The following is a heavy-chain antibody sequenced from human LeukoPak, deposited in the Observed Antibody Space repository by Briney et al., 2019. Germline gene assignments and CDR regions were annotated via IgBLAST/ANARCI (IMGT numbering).Heavy chain of an antibody. CDR2: INTNTGNP. CDR3: AREHLTLGYCSGGSCYYPYRYFDY. Sequence: ASVKVSCKASGYTFTSYAMNWVRQAPGQGLEWMGWINTNTGNPTYAQGFTGRFVFSLDTSVSTAYLQISSLKAEDTAVYCCAREHLTLGYCSGGSCYYPYRYFDYWGQGTLVTVSS. D-gene: IGHD2-15*01. J-gene: IGHJ4*02. V-gene: IGHV7-4-1*02. CDR1: GYTFTSYA.